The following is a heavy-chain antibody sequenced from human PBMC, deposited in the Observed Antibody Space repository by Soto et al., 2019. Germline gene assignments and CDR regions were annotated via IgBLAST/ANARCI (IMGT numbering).Heavy chain of an antibody. CDR2: ISYDGSNK. CDR3: ATHTEGRYAFDI. V-gene: IGHV3-30*03. J-gene: IGHJ3*02. CDR1: GFTFSSYG. Sequence: AGGSLSLSCAASGFTFSSYGMHWVRQAPGKGLEWVAVISYDGSNKYYADSVKGRFTISRDNSKNTLYLQMNSLRAEDTAVYYCATHTEGRYAFDICGQGTMVTV. D-gene: IGHD3-10*01.